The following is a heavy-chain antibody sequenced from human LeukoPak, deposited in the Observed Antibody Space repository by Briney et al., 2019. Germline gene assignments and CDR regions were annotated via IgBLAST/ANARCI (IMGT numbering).Heavy chain of an antibody. V-gene: IGHV3-33*08. J-gene: IGHJ4*02. CDR3: ARGNGGNHAHLDY. D-gene: IGHD1-14*01. Sequence: SGGSLRLSCAASGFTFSDYYMSWIRQAPGKGLEWVSVIWYDASNKYYADSVKGRFTISRDSSKNTLYLQMNDLRAEDTAVYYCARGNGGNHAHLDYWGQGTLVTVSS. CDR2: IWYDASNK. CDR1: GFTFSDYY.